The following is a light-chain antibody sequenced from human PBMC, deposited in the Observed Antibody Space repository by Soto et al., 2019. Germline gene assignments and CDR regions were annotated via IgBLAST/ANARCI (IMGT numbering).Light chain of an antibody. V-gene: IGLV2-14*01. CDR1: SSDVGGYNY. Sequence: QSVLTQPASVSGSPGQSITISCTGTSSDVGGYNYVSWYQQHPGKAPKLMIYEVTNRPSGVSNRFSGSKSGNTASLTTSGLQAEDEADYYCSSYTSRITRVFGTGTKVTVL. CDR2: EVT. CDR3: SSYTSRITRV. J-gene: IGLJ1*01.